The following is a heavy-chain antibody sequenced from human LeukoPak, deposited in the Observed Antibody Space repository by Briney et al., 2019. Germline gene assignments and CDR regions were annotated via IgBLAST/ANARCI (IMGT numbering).Heavy chain of an antibody. CDR1: GFTFSSYI. J-gene: IGHJ4*02. CDR3: ARDRTYYCSSTSCYPDY. V-gene: IGHV3-21*01. D-gene: IGHD2-2*01. CDR2: ISSSSSYI. Sequence: GGSLRLSCAASGFTFSSYIMNWVRQAPGKGLEWVSSISSSSSYIYYADSVKGRFTISRDNAKNSLYLQMNSLRAEDTAVYYCARDRTYYCSSTSCYPDYWGQGTLVTVSS.